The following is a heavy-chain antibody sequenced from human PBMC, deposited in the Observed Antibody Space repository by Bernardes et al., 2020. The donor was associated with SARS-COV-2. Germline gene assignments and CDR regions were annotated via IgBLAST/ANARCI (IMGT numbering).Heavy chain of an antibody. CDR2: LNGGGGDI. V-gene: IGHV3-74*01. CDR3: ARSNNYGPDY. D-gene: IGHD4-17*01. Sequence: VWSLILSCAASGFTFGSYWMHWVRQAPGKGLVWVSRLNGGGGDITYADSVKGRFIISRDNAKNILYLEMNSLRGEDSAVYYCARSNNYGPDYWGQGTLVTVSS. J-gene: IGHJ4*02. CDR1: GFTFGSYW.